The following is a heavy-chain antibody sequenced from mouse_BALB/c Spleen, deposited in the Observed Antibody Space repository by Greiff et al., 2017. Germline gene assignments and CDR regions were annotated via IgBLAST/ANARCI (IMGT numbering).Heavy chain of an antibody. J-gene: IGHJ3*01. CDR2: ILPGSGST. CDR1: GYTFSSYW. Sequence: VQLQQSGAELMKPGASVKISCKATGYTFSSYWLEWVKQRPGHGLEWIGEILPGSGSTNYNEQFKGKATFTADTSSNTAYMQLSSLTSEDSAVYYCASFRRFAYWGQGTLVTVSA. V-gene: IGHV1-9*01. CDR3: ASFRRFAY.